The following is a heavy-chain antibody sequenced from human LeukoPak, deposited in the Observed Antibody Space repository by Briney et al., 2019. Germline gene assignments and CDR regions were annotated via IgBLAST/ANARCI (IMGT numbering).Heavy chain of an antibody. CDR3: ARAPNLYSRSDY. D-gene: IGHD6-6*01. V-gene: IGHV3-30-3*01. J-gene: IGHJ4*02. CDR2: ISYDGSNK. Sequence: GGSLRLSCAASGFTSSSYAMHWVRQAPGKGLEWVAVISYDGSNKYYADSVKGRFTISRDNSKNTLYLQMNSLRAEDTAVYYCARAPNLYSRSDYWGQGTLVTVSS. CDR1: GFTSSSYA.